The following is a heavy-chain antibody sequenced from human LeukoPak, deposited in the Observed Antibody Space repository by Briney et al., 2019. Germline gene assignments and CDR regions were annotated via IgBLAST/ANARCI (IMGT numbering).Heavy chain of an antibody. CDR2: IYYSGST. V-gene: IGHV4-39*07. CDR3: AIHQLASSAWFYFDY. J-gene: IGHJ4*02. CDR1: GGSISSSSYY. D-gene: IGHD6-13*01. Sequence: SETLSLTCTVSGGSISSSSYYWGWIRQPPGKGLEWIGSIYYSGSTYYNPSLKSRVTISVDTSKNQFSLKLSSVSAADTAVYYCAIHQLASSAWFYFDYWGQGTLVTVSS.